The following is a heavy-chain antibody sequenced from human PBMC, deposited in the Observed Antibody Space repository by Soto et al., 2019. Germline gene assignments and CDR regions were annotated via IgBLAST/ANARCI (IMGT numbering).Heavy chain of an antibody. D-gene: IGHD3-10*01. CDR3: ARLGGFDDNYYGSGSYYPGYYYYGMDV. V-gene: IGHV4-39*01. CDR2: IYYSGST. Sequence: SETLSLTCTVSGGSISSSSYYWGWIRQPPGKGLEWIGSIYYSGSTYYNPSLKSRVTISVDTSKNQFSLKLSSVTAADTAVYYGARLGGFDDNYYGSGSYYPGYYYYGMDVWGRGTTVTVSS. CDR1: GGSISSSSYY. J-gene: IGHJ6*02.